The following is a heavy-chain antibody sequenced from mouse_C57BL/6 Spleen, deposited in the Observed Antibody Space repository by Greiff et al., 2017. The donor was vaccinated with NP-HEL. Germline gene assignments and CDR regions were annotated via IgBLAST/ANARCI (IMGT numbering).Heavy chain of an antibody. CDR3: ARWVDGYDGYWYFDV. Sequence: VQLQQSGPELVKPGDSVKISCKASGYSFTGYFMNWVMQSHGKSLEWIGRINPYNGDTFYNQKFKGKATLTVDKSSSTANMGLRSLTSDDSAGYYCARWVDGYDGYWYFDVWGTGTTVTVSS. J-gene: IGHJ1*03. V-gene: IGHV1-20*01. CDR1: GYSFTGYF. D-gene: IGHD2-2*01. CDR2: INPYNGDT.